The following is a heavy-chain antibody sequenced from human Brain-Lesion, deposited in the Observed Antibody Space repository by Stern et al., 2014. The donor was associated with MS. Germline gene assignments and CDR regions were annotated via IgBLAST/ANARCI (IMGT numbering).Heavy chain of an antibody. CDR1: GGSISSSNW. Sequence: QVQLVQSGPGLVKPSGTLSLTCAVSGGSISSSNWWSWVRQSPGKGLEWIGESDHSGSTIYNPSLKSRVTVSVDKPKTRFPLTLGSVTAADTAVYFCARFPASRPHVFDSWGQGTLVTVSS. CDR2: SDHSGST. J-gene: IGHJ4*02. V-gene: IGHV4-4*02. D-gene: IGHD6-13*01. CDR3: ARFPASRPHVFDS.